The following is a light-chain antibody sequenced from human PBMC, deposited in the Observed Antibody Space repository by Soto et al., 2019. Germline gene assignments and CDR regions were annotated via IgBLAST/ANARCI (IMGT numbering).Light chain of an antibody. CDR2: AAS. Sequence: DIQLTQSPSFLSASVGDIVTITRRASQGISSYLAWYQQKPGKAPKLLIYAASTLQSGVPSRFSGSGSGTDFTLTISSLQPEDFATYYCQQSYSTPLTCGGGTKVDI. J-gene: IGKJ4*01. CDR1: QGISSY. V-gene: IGKV1-39*01. CDR3: QQSYSTPLT.